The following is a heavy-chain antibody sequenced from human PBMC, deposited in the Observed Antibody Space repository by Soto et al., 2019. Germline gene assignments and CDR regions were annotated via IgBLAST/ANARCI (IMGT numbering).Heavy chain of an antibody. J-gene: IGHJ5*02. D-gene: IGHD6-13*01. Sequence: ASVKVSCKASGYTFTSYGIHWARQAPGQGLEWMGWISAYNGSTNYAQKLQGRVTMTTDTSTSTAYMELRSLRSDDTAVYYCARVLGSYSSSGYNWFDPWGQGTLVTVSS. V-gene: IGHV1-18*01. CDR2: ISAYNGST. CDR3: ARVLGSYSSSGYNWFDP. CDR1: GYTFTSYG.